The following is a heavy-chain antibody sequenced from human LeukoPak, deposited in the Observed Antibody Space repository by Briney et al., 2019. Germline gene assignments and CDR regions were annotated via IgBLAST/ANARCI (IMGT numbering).Heavy chain of an antibody. J-gene: IGHJ4*02. Sequence: GGSLRLSCAASGFTFSNYAMSWVRQAPGKGLEWVSAVSGSGAIAYYTDSVKGRFTISRDNSKNTLYLQMSSLTAKDTAVYYCAKDRSIGTYHTFDSWGQGTLVTVSS. D-gene: IGHD1-26*01. CDR1: GFTFSNYA. V-gene: IGHV3-23*01. CDR3: AKDRSIGTYHTFDS. CDR2: VSGSGAIA.